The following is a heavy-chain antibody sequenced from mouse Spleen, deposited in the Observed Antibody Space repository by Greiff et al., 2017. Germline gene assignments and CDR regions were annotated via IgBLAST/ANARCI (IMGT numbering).Heavy chain of an antibody. CDR1: GFTFSSYA. CDR2: ISSGGSYT. Sequence: ESGGGLVKPGGSLKLSCAASGFTFSSYAMSWVRQTPEKRLEWVATISSGGSYTYYPDSVKGRFTISRDNAKNTLYLQMSSLRSEDTAMYYCARLLRPLYYYAMDYWGQGTSVTVSS. V-gene: IGHV5-9-1*01. D-gene: IGHD1-2*01. J-gene: IGHJ4*01. CDR3: ARLLRPLYYYAMDY.